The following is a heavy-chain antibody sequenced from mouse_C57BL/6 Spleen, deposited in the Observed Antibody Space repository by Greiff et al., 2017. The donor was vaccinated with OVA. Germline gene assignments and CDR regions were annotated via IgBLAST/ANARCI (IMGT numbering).Heavy chain of an antibody. D-gene: IGHD2-4*01. CDR1: GFTFSDYG. CDR3: ARFTSYYDYDEAWFAY. J-gene: IGHJ3*01. V-gene: IGHV5-17*01. CDR2: ISSGSSTI. Sequence: EVKLMESGGGLVKPGGSLKLSCAASGFTFSDYGMHWVRQAPEKGLEWVAYISSGSSTIYYADTVKGRFTISRDNAKNTLFLQMTSLRSEGTAMYYCARFTSYYDYDEAWFAYWGQGTLVTVSA.